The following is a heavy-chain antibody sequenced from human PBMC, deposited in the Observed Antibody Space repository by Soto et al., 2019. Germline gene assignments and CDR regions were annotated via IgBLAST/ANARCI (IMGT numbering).Heavy chain of an antibody. Sequence: EVPLLESGGDLVQPGGSLRLSCVASGFTFSNYAMSWVRQAPGKGLEWVSAISGSGDKTYYADSVKGRFTISRDNSNNSVDMQMRSLGAEAMAVYYCAKDQRGWDTDMSFDPWGQGTLVTVFS. CDR2: ISGSGDKT. CDR3: AKDQRGWDTDMSFDP. J-gene: IGHJ5*02. V-gene: IGHV3-23*01. D-gene: IGHD5-18*01. CDR1: GFTFSNYA.